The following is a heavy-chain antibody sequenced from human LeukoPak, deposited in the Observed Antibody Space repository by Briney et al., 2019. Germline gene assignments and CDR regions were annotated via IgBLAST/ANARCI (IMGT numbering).Heavy chain of an antibody. D-gene: IGHD6-19*01. CDR3: ARAYNTGWTFDY. CDR1: GFTFSTYA. J-gene: IGHJ4*02. V-gene: IGHV3-64*01. Sequence: PGGSLRLSCAASGFTFSTYAMHWVRQAPGKGLEYVSAISSNGGSTHYASSVKGRFTISRDNSKNTLYLQMGSLRAEDMAVYYCARAYNTGWTFDYWGQGTLVTVSS. CDR2: ISSNGGST.